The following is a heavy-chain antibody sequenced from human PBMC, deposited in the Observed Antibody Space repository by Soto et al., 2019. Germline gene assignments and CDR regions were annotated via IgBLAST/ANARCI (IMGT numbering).Heavy chain of an antibody. CDR3: ARGGDDNYYDSSGYYYYYYGMDV. CDR2: INPNSGGT. Sequence: QVQLVQSGAEVKKPGASMKVSCKASGYTFTGYYMHWVRQAPGQGLEWMGWINPNSGGTNYAQKFQGRVTMTRDTSISTAYMELSRLRSDDTAMYYCARGGDDNYYDSSGYYYYYYGMDVWGQGTTVTVSS. V-gene: IGHV1-2*02. D-gene: IGHD3-22*01. CDR1: GYTFTGYY. J-gene: IGHJ6*02.